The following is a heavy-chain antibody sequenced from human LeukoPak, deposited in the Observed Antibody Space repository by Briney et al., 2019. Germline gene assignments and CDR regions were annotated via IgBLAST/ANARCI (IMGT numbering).Heavy chain of an antibody. Sequence: GGSLRLSCAASGFTFSSFAMHWVRQAPGKGLEWVAVMSSDGRKENYADSVKGRFTISRDNSKNTLYLQMNSLRAEDTAVYYCAKDGSRFDYWGQGTLVTVSS. J-gene: IGHJ4*02. CDR2: MSSDGRKE. CDR1: GFTFSSFA. CDR3: AKDGSRFDY. V-gene: IGHV3-30*07.